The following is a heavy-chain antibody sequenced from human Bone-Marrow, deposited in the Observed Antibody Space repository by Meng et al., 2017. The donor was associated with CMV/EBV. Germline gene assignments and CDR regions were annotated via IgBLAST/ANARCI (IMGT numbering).Heavy chain of an antibody. J-gene: IGHJ4*02. Sequence: GESLKISCVASGFSFSSYSMNWVRQAPGKGLEWVSSISSSSSYIYYADSVKGRFTISRDNAKNSLYLQMNSLRAEDTAVYYCARGQAATYYFDYWGQGTLVTVSS. CDR3: ARGQAATYYFDY. CDR1: GFSFSSYS. D-gene: IGHD2-15*01. V-gene: IGHV3-21*01. CDR2: ISSSSSYI.